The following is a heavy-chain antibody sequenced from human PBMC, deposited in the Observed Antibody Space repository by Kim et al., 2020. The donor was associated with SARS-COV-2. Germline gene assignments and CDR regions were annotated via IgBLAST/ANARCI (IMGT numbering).Heavy chain of an antibody. D-gene: IGHD6-13*01. V-gene: IGHV3-9*01. CDR3: AKGSLAAAGYNWFDP. CDR1: GFTFDDYA. Sequence: GGSLRLSCAASGFTFDDYAMHWVRQAPGKGLEWVSGISWNSGTIGYADSVKGRFTISRDNAKNSLYLQMNSLRVEDTALYFCAKGSLAAAGYNWFDPWGQGTLVTVSS. CDR2: ISWNSGTI. J-gene: IGHJ5*02.